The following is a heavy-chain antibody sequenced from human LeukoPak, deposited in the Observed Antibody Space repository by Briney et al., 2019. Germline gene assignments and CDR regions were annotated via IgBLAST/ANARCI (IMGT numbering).Heavy chain of an antibody. V-gene: IGHV3-33*06. CDR3: AKQKWGIAAAGNDY. CDR2: IWYDGSNK. D-gene: IGHD6-13*01. Sequence: GGSLRLSCAASGFTFSSYGMHWVRQAPGKGLEWVAVIWYDGSNKYYADSVKGRFTISRDNSKNTLYLQMNSLRAEDTAVYYCAKQKWGIAAAGNDYWGQGTLVTVSS. CDR1: GFTFSSYG. J-gene: IGHJ4*02.